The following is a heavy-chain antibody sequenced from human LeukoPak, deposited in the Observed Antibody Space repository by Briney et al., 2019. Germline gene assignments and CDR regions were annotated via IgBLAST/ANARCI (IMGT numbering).Heavy chain of an antibody. CDR2: TYYRSKWYY. CDR1: GDSVSSNSVA. J-gene: IGHJ3*02. CDR3: ARQLGAFDI. Sequence: SQTLSLTCAISGDSVSSNSVAWNWLRQSPSRGLEWLGRTYYRSKWYYDYAASLESRIIIHPDTSKNQFSLQLNSVTPEDTAVYYCARQLGAFDIWGQGIMVTVSS. V-gene: IGHV6-1*01. D-gene: IGHD3-16*01.